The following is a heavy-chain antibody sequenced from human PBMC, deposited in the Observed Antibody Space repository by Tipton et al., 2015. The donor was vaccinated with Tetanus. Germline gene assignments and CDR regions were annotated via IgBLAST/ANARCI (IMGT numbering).Heavy chain of an antibody. J-gene: IGHJ4*02. CDR1: GGSISGSPYF. V-gene: IGHV4-31*03. D-gene: IGHD1-1*01. Sequence: TLSLTCTVSGGSISGSPYFWNWIRHQPGKGLEWIGYVYYSGSTFYNPSLESRVTISVDTSKNQFSLNLTSVTAADTAMYYCARANNEFPKKGPFDYWRQGALVIVSS. CDR3: ARANNEFPKKGPFDY. CDR2: VYYSGST.